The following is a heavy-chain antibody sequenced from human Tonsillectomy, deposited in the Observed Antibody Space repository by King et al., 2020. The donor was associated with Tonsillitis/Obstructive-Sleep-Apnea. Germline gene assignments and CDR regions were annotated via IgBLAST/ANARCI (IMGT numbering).Heavy chain of an antibody. CDR3: ARHSLMQDHADY. D-gene: IGHD1-14*01. Sequence: QLQESGPGLVKPSETLSLTCTVSGGSISSSSYYWGWIRQPPGKGLEWIGSIYYSGSTYYNPSLKSRVTISVDTSKNQFSLKLSSVTAADTAVYYCARHSLMQDHADYWGQGTLVTVSS. V-gene: IGHV4-39*01. CDR2: IYYSGST. CDR1: GGSISSSSYY. J-gene: IGHJ4*02.